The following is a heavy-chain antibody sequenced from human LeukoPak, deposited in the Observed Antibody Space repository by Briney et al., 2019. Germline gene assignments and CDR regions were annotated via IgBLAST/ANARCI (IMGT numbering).Heavy chain of an antibody. D-gene: IGHD3-3*01. CDR1: GYTFTGYY. CDR2: INPNGGGT. Sequence: ASVKVSCKASGYTFTGYYMHWVRQAPGQGLEWMGWINPNGGGTNYAQKFQGRVTMTRDTSISTAYMELSRLRSDDTAVYYCARSIMIFGVVYGMDVWGQGTTVTVSS. V-gene: IGHV1-2*02. J-gene: IGHJ6*02. CDR3: ARSIMIFGVVYGMDV.